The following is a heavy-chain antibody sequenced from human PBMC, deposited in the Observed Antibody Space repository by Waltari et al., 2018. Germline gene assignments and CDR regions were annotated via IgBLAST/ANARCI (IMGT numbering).Heavy chain of an antibody. CDR1: GFTVSSTS. CDR2: IYSGGST. D-gene: IGHD6-19*01. V-gene: IGHV3-53*01. J-gene: IGHJ4*02. Sequence: EVQLVESGGGLIQPGGSLSLSCAASGFTVSSTSMSWVRLAPGKGLEWVSVIYSGGSTYYADSVKGRFSISRDNSKNTLYLQMNSLRAEDTALYYCARAQTYRSGSLFYFDYWGQGTLVTVSS. CDR3: ARAQTYRSGSLFYFDY.